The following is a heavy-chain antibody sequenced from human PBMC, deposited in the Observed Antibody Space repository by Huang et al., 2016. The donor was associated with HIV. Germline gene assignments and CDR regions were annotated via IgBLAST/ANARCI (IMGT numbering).Heavy chain of an antibody. V-gene: IGHV3-73*02. CDR3: SRHPFDYYDSTDTGALDI. Sequence: EVQLVESGGGLVQPGGSLKLSCAASGFTLSGSAMHWVRQASGRGLQWVGRIRSKINGDATVYAASVKGRFTISRDDSKNTAYLQMNSLKTEDTAVYYCSRHPFDYYDSTDTGALDIWGQGTMVTVSS. D-gene: IGHD3-22*01. CDR1: GFTLSGSA. CDR2: IRSKINGDAT. J-gene: IGHJ3*02.